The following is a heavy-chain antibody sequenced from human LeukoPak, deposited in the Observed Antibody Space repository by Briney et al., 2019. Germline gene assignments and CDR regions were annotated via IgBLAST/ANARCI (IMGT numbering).Heavy chain of an antibody. D-gene: IGHD3-10*01. V-gene: IGHV4-39*01. CDR3: ATPGTEPDY. J-gene: IGHJ4*02. CDR1: GGSISSSSYY. CDR2: IYYSGST. Sequence: PSETLSLTCTVSGGSISSSSYYWGWIRQPPGKGLEWIGSIYYSGSTYYNPSLKSRVTISVDTSKNQFSLKLSSVTAADTAVYYCATPGTEPDYWGQGTLVTVSS.